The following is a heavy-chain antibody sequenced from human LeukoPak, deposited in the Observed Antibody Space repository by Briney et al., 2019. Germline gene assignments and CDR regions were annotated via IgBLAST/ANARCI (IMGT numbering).Heavy chain of an antibody. D-gene: IGHD3-22*01. CDR1: GGSFSGYY. CDR3: ARRAGDSSGYIDAFDI. CDR2: INHSGST. Sequence: SETLSLTCAVYGGSFSGYYWSWIRQPPGKGLEWIGEINHSGSTNYNPSLKSRVTISVDTSKSQFSLKLSSVTAADTAVYYCARRAGDSSGYIDAFDIWGQGTMVTVSS. J-gene: IGHJ3*02. V-gene: IGHV4-34*01.